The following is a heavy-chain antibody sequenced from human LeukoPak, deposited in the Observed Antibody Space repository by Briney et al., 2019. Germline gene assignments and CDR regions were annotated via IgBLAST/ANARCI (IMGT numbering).Heavy chain of an antibody. CDR2: ITYDGTDE. J-gene: IGHJ4*02. Sequence: GGSLRLSCAASGFTFSSYAMHWVRQAPGKGLEGVAIITYDGTDEYYTDSVKGRFTISRDNSKNTVYLQMNSLRAEDTAVYYCAKDRHYESNVLGYWGQGTLVTVSP. CDR1: GFTFSSYA. V-gene: IGHV3-30*18. D-gene: IGHD3-22*01. CDR3: AKDRHYESNVLGY.